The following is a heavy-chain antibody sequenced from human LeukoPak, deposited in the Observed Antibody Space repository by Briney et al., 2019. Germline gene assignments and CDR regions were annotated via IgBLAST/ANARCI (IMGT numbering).Heavy chain of an antibody. CDR1: GGSVSSDSYY. V-gene: IGHV4-39*01. D-gene: IGHD6-13*01. J-gene: IGHJ4*02. CDR2: IYYSGST. CDR3: ASRQLVEGFDY. Sequence: PSETLSLTCTVSGGSVSSDSYYWSWIRQPPGKGLEWIGSIYYSGSTYYNPSLKSRVTISVDTSKNQFSLKLSSVTAADTAVYYCASRQLVEGFDYWGQGTLVTVSS.